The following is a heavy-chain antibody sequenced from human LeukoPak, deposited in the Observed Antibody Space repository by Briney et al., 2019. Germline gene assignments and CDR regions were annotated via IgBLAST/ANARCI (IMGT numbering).Heavy chain of an antibody. Sequence: GASVKVSCKASGYTFTGYYMHWVRQAPGQGLEWMGRINPNSGGTNYAQKFQGRVTMTRDTSISTAYMELSRLRSDDTAVYYCARDGGVYYDSSGWRAWFDPWGQGTLVTVSS. V-gene: IGHV1-2*06. CDR1: GYTFTGYY. J-gene: IGHJ5*02. CDR2: INPNSGGT. CDR3: ARDGGVYYDSSGWRAWFDP. D-gene: IGHD3-22*01.